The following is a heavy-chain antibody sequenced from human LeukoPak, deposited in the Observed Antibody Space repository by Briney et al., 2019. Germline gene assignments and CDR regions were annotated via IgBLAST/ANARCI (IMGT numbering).Heavy chain of an antibody. CDR3: ARGNSYYDSSGAFDY. CDR2: IYHSGST. Sequence: SETLSLTCTVSGGSISSYYWSWIRQPPGKGLEWIGYIYHSGSTNYNPSLKSRVTISVDTSKNQFSLKLSSVTAADTAVYYCARGNSYYDSSGAFDYWGQGTLVTVSS. J-gene: IGHJ4*02. V-gene: IGHV4-4*08. CDR1: GGSISSYY. D-gene: IGHD3-22*01.